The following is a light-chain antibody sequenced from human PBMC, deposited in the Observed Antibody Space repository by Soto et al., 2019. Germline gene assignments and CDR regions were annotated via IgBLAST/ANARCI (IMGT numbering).Light chain of an antibody. Sequence: EIVMTQSPATLSVSPGGRATLSCRASQSGSSNLAWYQQKPDQAPRLLIYGASTMATGIPARFSGSGSGTEFTLTISRLQSDDFAGYYGQQYNNWPRGTFGPGNKVDIK. CDR2: GAS. J-gene: IGKJ3*01. CDR1: QSGSSN. V-gene: IGKV3-15*01. CDR3: QQYNNWPRGT.